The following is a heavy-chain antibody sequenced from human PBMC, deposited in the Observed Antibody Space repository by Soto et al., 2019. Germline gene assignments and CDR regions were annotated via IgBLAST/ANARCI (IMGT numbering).Heavy chain of an antibody. Sequence: QVQLVESGGGVVKPGPSLRFAGAASGFPLSNFGMRWVRQPPGKGLEWVEVISAGGNTKYYAASVKGRFTISRDNSKNTLFLQMNSLRTEDTAVYYCAKESGGERYAAYFDLWGQGTLVTVSA. D-gene: IGHD2-21*01. V-gene: IGHV3-30*18. CDR2: ISAGGNTK. CDR3: AKESGGERYAAYFDL. CDR1: GFPLSNFG. J-gene: IGHJ4*02.